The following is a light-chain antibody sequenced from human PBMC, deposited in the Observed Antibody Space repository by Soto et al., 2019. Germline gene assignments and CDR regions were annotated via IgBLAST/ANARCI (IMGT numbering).Light chain of an antibody. V-gene: IGKV1-13*02. Sequence: AIPLTQSPSSLSASVGDRVTITCRASQGISSALAWYQQKPGKAPTLLIYDASSLESGVPSRFSGSGSGTDFPLNISTLQPEDFATYYFQQFNSYPITFGQGTRLEIK. CDR2: DAS. J-gene: IGKJ5*01. CDR3: QQFNSYPIT. CDR1: QGISSA.